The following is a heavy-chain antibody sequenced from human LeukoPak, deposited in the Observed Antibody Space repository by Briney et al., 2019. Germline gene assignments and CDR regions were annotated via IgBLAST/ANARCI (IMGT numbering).Heavy chain of an antibody. CDR3: ARGYYDSSGYYGPGQDDAFDI. CDR2: IYPGDSDT. J-gene: IGHJ3*02. V-gene: IGHV5-51*01. CDR1: GYSFTSYW. D-gene: IGHD3-22*01. Sequence: GESLKISCKGSGYSFTSYWIGWVRQMPGKGLEWMGIIYPGDSDTRYSPCFQGQVTISADKSISAAYLQWSSLKASDTAMYYCARGYYDSSGYYGPGQDDAFDIWGQGTMVTVSS.